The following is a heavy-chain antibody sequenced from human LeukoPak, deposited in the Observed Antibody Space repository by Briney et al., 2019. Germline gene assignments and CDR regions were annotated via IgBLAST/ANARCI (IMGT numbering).Heavy chain of an antibody. CDR3: ARGGYDSSGYPPMDFDY. V-gene: IGHV3-30-3*01. J-gene: IGHJ4*02. Sequence: QSGRSLRLSCAASGFTFSSYAMHWVRQAPGKGLEWVAVISYGGSNKYYADSVKGRFTISRDNSKNTLYLQMNSLRAEDTAVYYCARGGYDSSGYPPMDFDYWGQGTLVTVSS. D-gene: IGHD3-22*01. CDR1: GFTFSSYA. CDR2: ISYGGSNK.